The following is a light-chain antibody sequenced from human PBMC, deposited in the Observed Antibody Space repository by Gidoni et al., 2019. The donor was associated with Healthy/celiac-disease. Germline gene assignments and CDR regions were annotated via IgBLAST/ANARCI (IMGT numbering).Light chain of an antibody. J-gene: IGKJ1*01. Sequence: EIVMTQSPATLSVSPGERATLSCRASQSVNSNLAWYQQKPGQAPRLLIYGASTRATGIPARFSGSGSGTEFTLTISSLQSEDFAVYYCQQYNNWPPWTFXHXTKVEIK. CDR1: QSVNSN. V-gene: IGKV3-15*01. CDR3: QQYNNWPPWT. CDR2: GAS.